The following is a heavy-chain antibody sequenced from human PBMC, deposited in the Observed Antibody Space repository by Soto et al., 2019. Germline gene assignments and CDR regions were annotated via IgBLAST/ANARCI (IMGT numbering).Heavy chain of an antibody. CDR2: INAGNGNT. V-gene: IGHV1-3*01. CDR1: GYTFTSYA. CDR3: ARGYSSGWYGSNPNDAFDI. D-gene: IGHD6-19*01. J-gene: IGHJ3*02. Sequence: GASVKVSCKASGYTFTSYAMHWVRQAPGQRLEWMGWINAGNGNTKYSQKFQGRVTITRDTSASTAYMELSSLRSEDTAVYYCARGYSSGWYGSNPNDAFDIWGQGTMVTVSS.